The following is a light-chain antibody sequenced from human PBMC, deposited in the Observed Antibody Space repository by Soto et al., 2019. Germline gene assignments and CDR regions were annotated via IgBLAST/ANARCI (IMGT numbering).Light chain of an antibody. J-gene: IGKJ2*01. CDR2: GAS. V-gene: IGKV3-20*01. CDR1: ASVRNNS. CDR3: HHYGYGADT. Sequence: ELVLTQSPGTLSLSPGEKATLSCRASASVRNNSLAWYQQHPGQAPSLLIFGASSRATGIPDRFTGSGSGADFSLTISRLEPEDSAVYFCHHYGYGADTFGQGTKLEIK.